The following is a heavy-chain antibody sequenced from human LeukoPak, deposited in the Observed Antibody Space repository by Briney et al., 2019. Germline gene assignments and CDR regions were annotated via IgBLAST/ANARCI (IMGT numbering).Heavy chain of an antibody. CDR1: GFTFSSYS. D-gene: IGHD2-2*02. V-gene: IGHV3-48*04. Sequence: GGSLRLSCAASGFTFSSYSMNWVRQAPGKGLEWVSYISSSSSTIYYADSVKGRFTISRDNAKNSLYLQMNSLRAGDTAVYYCARDLRYCSSTSCYRGVDYWGQGTLVTVSS. CDR2: ISSSSSTI. J-gene: IGHJ4*02. CDR3: ARDLRYCSSTSCYRGVDY.